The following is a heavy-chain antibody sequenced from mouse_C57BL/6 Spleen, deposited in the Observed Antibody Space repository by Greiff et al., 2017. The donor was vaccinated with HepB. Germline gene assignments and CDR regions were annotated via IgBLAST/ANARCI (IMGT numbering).Heavy chain of an antibody. CDR1: GYTFTSYW. J-gene: IGHJ4*01. Sequence: QQPGTELVKPGASVKLSCKASGYTFTSYWMHWVKQRPGQGLEWIGNINPSNGGTNYNEKFKSKATLTVDKSSSTAYMQLSSLTSEDSAVYYCAREDYGNFDYYAMYYWGQGTSVTVSS. CDR2: INPSNGGT. CDR3: AREDYGNFDYYAMYY. V-gene: IGHV1-53*01. D-gene: IGHD2-1*01.